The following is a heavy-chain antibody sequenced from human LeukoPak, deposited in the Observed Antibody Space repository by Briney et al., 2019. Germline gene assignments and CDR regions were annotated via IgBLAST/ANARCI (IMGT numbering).Heavy chain of an antibody. J-gene: IGHJ4*02. CDR1: GGSISSSY. Sequence: SETLSLTCTVSGGSISSSYWSWIRQPPGKRLDWIGYIYYSGSTNYNPSLKSRVTISVDTSKNQFSLKLSSVTAADTAVYYCARARYGSSPFDYWGQGTLVTVSS. CDR3: ARARYGSSPFDY. V-gene: IGHV4-59*01. D-gene: IGHD6-6*01. CDR2: IYYSGST.